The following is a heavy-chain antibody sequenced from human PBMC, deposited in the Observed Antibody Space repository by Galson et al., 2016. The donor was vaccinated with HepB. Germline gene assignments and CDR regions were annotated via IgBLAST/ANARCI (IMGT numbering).Heavy chain of an antibody. CDR1: GFTFNNYA. D-gene: IGHD6-19*01. CDR2: IGGSGVST. J-gene: IGHJ5*02. V-gene: IGHV3-23*01. Sequence: SLRLSCAASGFTFNNYAMSWVRQTPGKGLEWVSSIGGSGVSTYYADPVKGRFTISRDNSKNTVYLQMKSLRAEDTAIFYCAKSRRGVSGWYFDPWGQGTLVTGSS. CDR3: AKSRRGVSGWYFDP.